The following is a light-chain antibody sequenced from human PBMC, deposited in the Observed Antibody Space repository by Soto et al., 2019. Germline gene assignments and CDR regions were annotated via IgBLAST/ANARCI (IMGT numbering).Light chain of an antibody. J-gene: IGKJ5*01. CDR2: DAS. CDR3: QQYGSSPPIT. V-gene: IGKV3-20*01. Sequence: VLTQSPATLSLSPGERATLSCRASQSVKTFLVWYQQRPGQAPRLLIYDASSRATGIPDRFSGSGSGTDFTLTISRLEPEDFAVYYCQQYGSSPPITFGQRTRLEI. CDR1: QSVKTF.